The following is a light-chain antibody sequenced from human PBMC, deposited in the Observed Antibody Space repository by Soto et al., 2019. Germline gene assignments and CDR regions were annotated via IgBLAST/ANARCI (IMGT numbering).Light chain of an antibody. CDR1: QSINTY. V-gene: IGKV1-39*01. CDR2: GTS. Sequence: DIQMTQSPSSLSASVGDRVTITCRASQSINTYLNWYQQKPGKAPRLLIYGTSNLQSGVPSRFSGSGSVTEFTLTISSLQSEDFAVYYCQQYNNWPPWTFGQGTKVEIK. J-gene: IGKJ1*01. CDR3: QQYNNWPPWT.